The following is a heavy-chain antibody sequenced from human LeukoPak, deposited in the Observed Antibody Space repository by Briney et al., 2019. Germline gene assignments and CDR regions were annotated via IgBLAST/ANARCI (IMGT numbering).Heavy chain of an antibody. CDR3: ARRVGSSSGYSFDY. D-gene: IGHD5-12*01. Sequence: ASVKVSCKASGYTFTDYYIRWVRQRQAPGQGLEWMGRINPNSGGTNYAQKFQGRVTTTRDTSISTAYMELSSLSSDDTAVYFCARRVGSSSGYSFDYWGQGTLVTVSS. V-gene: IGHV1-2*06. CDR2: INPNSGGT. J-gene: IGHJ4*02. CDR1: GYTFTDYY.